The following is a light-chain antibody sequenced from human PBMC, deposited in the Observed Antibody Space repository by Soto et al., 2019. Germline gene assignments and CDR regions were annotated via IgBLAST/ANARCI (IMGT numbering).Light chain of an antibody. Sequence: EIVMTQSPATLSVSPGERATLSCRASQSVSSNLACYQQKPGQAPRLLIYGASNRATGIPARFSGSGSGTEFTLTISRLEPEDFAVYYCQQYGSSPRTFGQGTKVDIK. CDR3: QQYGSSPRT. J-gene: IGKJ1*01. CDR2: GAS. V-gene: IGKV3-15*01. CDR1: QSVSSN.